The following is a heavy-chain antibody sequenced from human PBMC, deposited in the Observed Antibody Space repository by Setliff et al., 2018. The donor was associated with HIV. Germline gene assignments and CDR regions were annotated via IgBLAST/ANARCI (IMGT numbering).Heavy chain of an antibody. J-gene: IGHJ4*02. CDR3: AREAYSSSSVEI. CDR1: GYTFTSYY. Sequence: GASVKVSCKASGYTFTSYYVHWVRQAPGHGLEWMGIIDPNGGDTNFAQKFQGRVTMTRDTSTSTAYMELSSLTTDDTAVYYCAREAYSSSSVEIWGQGTLVTVSS. V-gene: IGHV1-46*01. D-gene: IGHD6-13*01. CDR2: IDPNGGDT.